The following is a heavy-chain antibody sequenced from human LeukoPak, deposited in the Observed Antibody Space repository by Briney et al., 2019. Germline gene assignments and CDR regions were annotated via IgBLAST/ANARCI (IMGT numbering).Heavy chain of an antibody. CDR3: ARYVDQTYYYYYMDV. CDR1: GFTFSRYW. V-gene: IGHV3-7*01. J-gene: IGHJ6*03. CDR2: IKQDGSEK. Sequence: PGGSLRLSCAASGFTFSRYWMSWVRQAPGKGLGWVANIKQDGSEKYYLDSVKGRFTISRDNAKNSLSLQMNSLRAEDTAVYYCARYVDQTYYYYYMDVWGKGTTVTVSS. D-gene: IGHD2-2*01.